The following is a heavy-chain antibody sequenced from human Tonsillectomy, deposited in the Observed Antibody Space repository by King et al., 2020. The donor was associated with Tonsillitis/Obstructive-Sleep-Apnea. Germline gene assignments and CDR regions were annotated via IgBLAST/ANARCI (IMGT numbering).Heavy chain of an antibody. Sequence: LQLQESGPGLVKPSETLSLTCTVSGGSISSSSYYWGWIRQPPGKGLEWIGGIYYSGSTYYNPSLKSRVTISVDTPKNQFSLKLSSVTAADTAVYYCARQLNGSGSYIDYWGQGTLVTVSS. CDR2: IYYSGST. D-gene: IGHD3-10*01. V-gene: IGHV4-39*01. CDR3: ARQLNGSGSYIDY. CDR1: GGSISSSSYY. J-gene: IGHJ4*02.